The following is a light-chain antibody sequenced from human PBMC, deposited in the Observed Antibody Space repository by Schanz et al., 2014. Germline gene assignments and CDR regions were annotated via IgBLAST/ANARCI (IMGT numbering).Light chain of an antibody. CDR1: QSVSSY. Sequence: EIVLTQSPATLSLSPGERATLSCRASQSVSSYLAWYQQKPGQAPRLLIYDASSRATGIPDRFSGSGSGTDFTLTISRLEPEDFATYYCQQVNSYPLTFGGGTKVEIK. CDR2: DAS. CDR3: QQVNSYPLT. V-gene: IGKV3-11*01. J-gene: IGKJ4*01.